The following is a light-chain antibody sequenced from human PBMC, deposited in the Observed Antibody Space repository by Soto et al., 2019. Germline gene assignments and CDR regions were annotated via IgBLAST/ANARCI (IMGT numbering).Light chain of an antibody. V-gene: IGKV1-5*01. CDR3: QHYSSYSWT. CDR2: DAS. CDR1: RSISGW. J-gene: IGKJ1*01. Sequence: DIQMTQSPSTLSASVGDRVTITCRASRSISGWLAWYQQKPGKAPKLLIYDASILESGVPSRFSGSGSGTEFTLTISSLQPDDFETYYCQHYSSYSWTFGQGTKLDIK.